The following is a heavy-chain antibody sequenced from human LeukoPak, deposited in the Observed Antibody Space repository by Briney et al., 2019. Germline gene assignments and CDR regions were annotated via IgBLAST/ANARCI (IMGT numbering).Heavy chain of an antibody. CDR1: GFTFSSYG. CDR3: ASGGYSYVGHFDY. J-gene: IGHJ4*02. D-gene: IGHD5-18*01. Sequence: GGSLRLSCAASGFTFSSYGMHWVRQAPGKGLEWVAVISYDGSNKYYADSVKGRFTISRDNSKNTLYLQMNSLRAEDTAVYYCASGGYSYVGHFDYWGQGTLVTVSS. V-gene: IGHV3-30*03. CDR2: ISYDGSNK.